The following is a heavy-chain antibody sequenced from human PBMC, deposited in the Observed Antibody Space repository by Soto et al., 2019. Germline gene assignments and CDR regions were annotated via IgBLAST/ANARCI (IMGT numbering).Heavy chain of an antibody. D-gene: IGHD3-9*01. J-gene: IGHJ4*02. V-gene: IGHV3-48*03. Sequence: EVQLVESGGGLVQPGGSLRLSCVASGFTFSSYSMVWVRQAPGKGLEWVSYIFTTGTTIYYADSVKGRFTVARDNAKNSLFLLLNSLRAEHTAVYYCARDKDWAFDYWGQGTLVTVSS. CDR3: ARDKDWAFDY. CDR1: GFTFSSYS. CDR2: IFTTGTTI.